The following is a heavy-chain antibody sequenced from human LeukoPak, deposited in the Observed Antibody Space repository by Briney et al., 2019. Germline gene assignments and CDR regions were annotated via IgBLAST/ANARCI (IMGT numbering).Heavy chain of an antibody. CDR3: AREDASYSDYFDY. J-gene: IGHJ4*02. D-gene: IGHD1-26*01. Sequence: SETLSLTCTVSGGTISSGSYYWSWIRQPAGKGLEWIGRIYTSGSTNYNPSLKSRVTISVDTSKNQFSLKLSSVTAADTAVYYCAREDASYSDYFDYWGQGTLVTLSS. CDR1: GGTISSGSYY. V-gene: IGHV4-61*02. CDR2: IYTSGST.